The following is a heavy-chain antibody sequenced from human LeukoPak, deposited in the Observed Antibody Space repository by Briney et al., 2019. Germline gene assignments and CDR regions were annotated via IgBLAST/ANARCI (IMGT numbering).Heavy chain of an antibody. CDR3: AKGNEHLLDGRAMNY. Sequence: GRSLRLSCAASGFTFNDYAMHWVRQAPGKGLEWVSGISWNSGSIGYADSVKGRFTISRDNAKNSLYLQMNSLRAEDTALYYCAKGNEHLLDGRAMNYWGQGPLVTVSS. CDR2: ISWNSGSI. V-gene: IGHV3-9*01. CDR1: GFTFNDYA. J-gene: IGHJ4*02. D-gene: IGHD1-1*01.